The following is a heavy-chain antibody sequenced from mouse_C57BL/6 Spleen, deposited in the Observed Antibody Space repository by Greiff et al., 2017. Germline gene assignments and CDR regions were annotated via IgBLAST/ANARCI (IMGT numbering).Heavy chain of an antibody. CDR2: IYPRSGNT. Sequence: VKLMESGAELARPGASVKLSCKASGYTFTSYGISWVKQRTGQGLEWIGEIYPRSGNTYYNEKFKGKATLTADKSSSTAYMELRSLTSEDSAVYFCARFDDYHFDYWGQGTTLTVSS. V-gene: IGHV1-81*01. J-gene: IGHJ2*01. D-gene: IGHD2-4*01. CDR3: ARFDDYHFDY. CDR1: GYTFTSYG.